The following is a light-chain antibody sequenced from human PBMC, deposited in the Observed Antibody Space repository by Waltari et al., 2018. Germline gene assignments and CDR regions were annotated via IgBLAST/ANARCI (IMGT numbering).Light chain of an antibody. Sequence: EVVLTQSPGTLSLSPGERATLSCRTSQSVGRTLAWYQQKPGQAPRLLIYAASTSATGIPDRFSGSGSGTDFSLTITRLEPEDFAVYYCQHYVRLPMTFGQGTKVEIK. J-gene: IGKJ1*01. CDR2: AAS. CDR3: QHYVRLPMT. CDR1: QSVGRT. V-gene: IGKV3-20*01.